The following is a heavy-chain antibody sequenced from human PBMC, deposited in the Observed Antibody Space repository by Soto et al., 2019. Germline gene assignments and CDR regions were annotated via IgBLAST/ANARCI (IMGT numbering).Heavy chain of an antibody. J-gene: IGHJ6*03. D-gene: IGHD6-6*01. V-gene: IGHV4-39*01. CDR3: ARHLEGVIAARPRVGDYNHYYMDA. Sequence: SETLSLSCSVSGVSITTTSYYWGWIRQPPGIGQVWIGSIYYSGSTYYNPSLKSRVTISVDTSKNQFSLKLSSVTAADTAVYYCARHLEGVIAARPRVGDYNHYYMDALVKWRSVT. CDR2: IYYSGST. CDR1: GVSITTTSYY.